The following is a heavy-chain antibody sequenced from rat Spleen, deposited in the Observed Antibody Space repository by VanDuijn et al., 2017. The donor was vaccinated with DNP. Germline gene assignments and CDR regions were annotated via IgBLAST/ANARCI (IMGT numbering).Heavy chain of an antibody. D-gene: IGHD1-1*01. J-gene: IGHJ4*01. CDR2: ISATGSST. CDR3: TRIGDLHNGGDGDALDA. V-gene: IGHV5-7*01. CDR1: GFTFSDYY. Sequence: EVQLVESGGGLVQPGRSLKLSCAASGFTFSDYYMAWVRQAPKKGLEWVASISATGSSTSYRDSVKGRFTISRDNPKNTLHLQMDSLRSEDTATYYCTRIGDLHNGGDGDALDAWGQGTSVTVSS.